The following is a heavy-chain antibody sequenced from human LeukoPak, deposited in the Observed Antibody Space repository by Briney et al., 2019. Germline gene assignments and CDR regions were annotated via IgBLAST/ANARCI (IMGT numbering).Heavy chain of an antibody. J-gene: IGHJ4*02. CDR2: ISNDGRTT. CDR1: GFTFSRFL. Sequence: GGSLRLSCAASGFTFSRFLMHWVRQAPGKGLVWVSLISNDGRTTRYADSVKGLFTISRDNAKNTLYLEINSLRAKDTAVYYCARDLAGSIDYWGQGNLVTVSS. CDR3: ARDLAGSIDY. D-gene: IGHD6-19*01. V-gene: IGHV3-74*01.